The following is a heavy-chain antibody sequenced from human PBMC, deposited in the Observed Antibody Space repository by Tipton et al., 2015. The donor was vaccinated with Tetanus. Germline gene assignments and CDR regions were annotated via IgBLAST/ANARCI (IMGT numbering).Heavy chain of an antibody. D-gene: IGHD4-17*01. CDR1: GGSFTSGDFY. CDR2: TYYSGST. Sequence: GLVKPSQTLSLTCAVSGGSFTSGDFYWSWIRQPPGKGLEWIGYTYYSGSTGYNPSLKSRVTISIDSSKNQFSLKLTSVTAADTAVYYCARDERYGDYAYWGQGALVTVSS. CDR3: ARDERYGDYAY. J-gene: IGHJ4*02. V-gene: IGHV4-61*08.